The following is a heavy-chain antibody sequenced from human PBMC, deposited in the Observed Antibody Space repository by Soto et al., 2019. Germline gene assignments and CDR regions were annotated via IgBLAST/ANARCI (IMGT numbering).Heavy chain of an antibody. CDR3: AKPYSSGWGNWFDP. Sequence: EVQLLESGGGLVQPGGSLRLSCAASGFTFSSYAMSWVRQAPGKGLEWVSAISGSGGSTYYADSVKGRFTISRDNSKNAVSLQMNSLSAEDTAVYYCAKPYSSGWGNWFDPWGEGTLVTVSS. CDR2: ISGSGGST. J-gene: IGHJ5*02. D-gene: IGHD6-19*01. V-gene: IGHV3-23*01. CDR1: GFTFSSYA.